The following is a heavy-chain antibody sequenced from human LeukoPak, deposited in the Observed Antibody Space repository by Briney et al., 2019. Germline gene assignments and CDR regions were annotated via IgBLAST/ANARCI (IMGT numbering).Heavy chain of an antibody. CDR2: IKHDGSVQ. D-gene: IGHD6-19*01. CDR1: GFTFSSFW. CDR3: ARDRSGSGGWFDP. Sequence: GGSLRLSCIASGFTFSSFWMTWLRQAPGKGLEWVANIKHDGSVQYYVDSVKGRFTISRDNSKNTLYLQMNSLRAEDTAVYYCARDRSGSGGWFDPWGQGTLVTVSS. V-gene: IGHV3-7*01. J-gene: IGHJ5*02.